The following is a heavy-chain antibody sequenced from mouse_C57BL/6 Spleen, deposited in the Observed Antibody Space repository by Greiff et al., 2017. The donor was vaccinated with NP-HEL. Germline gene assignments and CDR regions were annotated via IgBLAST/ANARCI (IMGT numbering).Heavy chain of an antibody. CDR1: GYSFTDYN. CDR2: INPNYGTT. CDR3: AREGFSYDGYYVGAMDY. J-gene: IGHJ4*01. V-gene: IGHV1-39*01. Sequence: VQLKESGPELVKPGASVKISCKASGYSFTDYNMNWVKQSNGKSLEWIGVINPNYGTTSYNQKFKGKATLTVDQSSSTAYMQLNSLTSEDSAVYYCAREGFSYDGYYVGAMDYWGQGTSVTVSS. D-gene: IGHD2-3*01.